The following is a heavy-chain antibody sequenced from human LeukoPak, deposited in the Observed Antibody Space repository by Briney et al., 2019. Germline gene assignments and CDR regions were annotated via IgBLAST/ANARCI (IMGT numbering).Heavy chain of an antibody. CDR1: GYTFTSYY. Sequence: GASVKVSCKASGYTFTSYYMYWVRQAPAEGVEGMGIINPSGGSTSYAQKFQGRVTMTRDTSTSTVYMELSSLRSEDTAVYYCARDYYGSGSYLLVYWGQGTLVTVSS. CDR2: INPSGGST. V-gene: IGHV1-46*01. D-gene: IGHD3-10*01. CDR3: ARDYYGSGSYLLVY. J-gene: IGHJ4*02.